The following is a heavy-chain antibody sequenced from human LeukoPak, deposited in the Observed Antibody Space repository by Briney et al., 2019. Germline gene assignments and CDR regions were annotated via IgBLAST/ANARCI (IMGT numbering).Heavy chain of an antibody. CDR1: GFTFSDYY. Sequence: PGGSLRLSCAASGFTFSDYYMSWIRQAPGKGLEWVSYISSSGSTIYYADSVKGRFTISRDNAKNSLYLQMNSLRAEDTAVYYXXXXQQLVYWFDPWGQGTLVTVSS. J-gene: IGHJ5*02. D-gene: IGHD6-13*01. V-gene: IGHV3-11*01. CDR2: ISSSGSTI. CDR3: XXXQQLVYWFDP.